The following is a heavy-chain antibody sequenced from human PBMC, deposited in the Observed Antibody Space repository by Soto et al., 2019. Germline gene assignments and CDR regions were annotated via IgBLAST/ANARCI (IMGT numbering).Heavy chain of an antibody. CDR3: ARARDGYTYHDAFDI. Sequence: ASAKVSCKAYGCTFTSYDMHWVRQAPRRGRERMGISNPSGGRTSYAPTFQGRVTFTRDTSTNTVSMELSSLSSEDTAVYYCARARDGYTYHDAFDIWGQGTMVTVSS. J-gene: IGHJ3*02. CDR1: GCTFTSYD. D-gene: IGHD5-12*01. CDR2: SNPSGGRT. V-gene: IGHV1-46*01.